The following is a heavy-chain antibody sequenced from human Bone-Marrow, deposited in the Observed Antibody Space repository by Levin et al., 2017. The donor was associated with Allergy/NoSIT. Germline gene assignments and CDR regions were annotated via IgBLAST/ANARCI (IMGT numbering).Heavy chain of an antibody. D-gene: IGHD3-10*01. Sequence: SGGSLRLSCTASGFTFSNYWMHWVRQAPGKGLVWVSRINSDVSRTNYADSVKGRFTISRDNAKNTLYLQMDSLRAEDTAVYYCARDSDCQSSGSYFYSYYYGMDVWGQGTTVTVTS. J-gene: IGHJ6*02. CDR1: GFTFSNYW. CDR2: INSDVSRT. V-gene: IGHV3-74*01. CDR3: ARDSDCQSSGSYFYSYYYGMDV.